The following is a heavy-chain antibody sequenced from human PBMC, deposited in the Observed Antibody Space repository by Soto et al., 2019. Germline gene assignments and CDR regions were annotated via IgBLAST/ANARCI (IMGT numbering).Heavy chain of an antibody. CDR1: EYTFGNYW. J-gene: IGHJ4*02. V-gene: IGHV5-51*01. D-gene: IGHD1-1*01. CDR3: ATLERRVVDGRFAYFDR. Sequence: EVQLVQSGAEVKKPGEPLQISCKVSEYTFGNYWIAWVRQMPDKGLEWMGITYPPNSDTKYSPSFQGQVTIAVDKSIGTGYLGWGSLKASDSAMYYCATLERRVVDGRFAYFDRWGQGIPLTVSS. CDR2: TYPPNSDT.